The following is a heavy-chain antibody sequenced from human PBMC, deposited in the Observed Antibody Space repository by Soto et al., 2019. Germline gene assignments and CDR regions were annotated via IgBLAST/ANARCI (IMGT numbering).Heavy chain of an antibody. J-gene: IGHJ4*02. Sequence: QVQLVESGGGVVQPGRSLRLSCAASGFTFSNYGMHWVRQAPGKGLEWVAVIWYDGSNKYYADSVKGRFTSSRDNSKNTLYLQMNSLRAEDTAVYYCAREDYGDSHDYWGQGTLVTVSS. CDR3: AREDYGDSHDY. D-gene: IGHD4-17*01. CDR2: IWYDGSNK. V-gene: IGHV3-33*01. CDR1: GFTFSNYG.